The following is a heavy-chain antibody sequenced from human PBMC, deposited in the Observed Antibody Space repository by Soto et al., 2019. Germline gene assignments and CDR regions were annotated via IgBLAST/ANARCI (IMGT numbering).Heavy chain of an antibody. V-gene: IGHV1-46*01. CDR1: GYTFTSHF. CDR3: ARFTCSSDSCYTVGWFDP. D-gene: IGHD2-2*02. J-gene: IGHJ5*02. Sequence: QVHLVQSRAEVKKPGASVKVSCKASGYTFTSHFIHWVRQAPGQGLEWIGFINPSSGSTRNAQNFQGRVTVTRDTSTATVYMEVSSLRSEDTAVYYCARFTCSSDSCYTVGWFDPWGQGTLVTVSS. CDR2: INPSSGST.